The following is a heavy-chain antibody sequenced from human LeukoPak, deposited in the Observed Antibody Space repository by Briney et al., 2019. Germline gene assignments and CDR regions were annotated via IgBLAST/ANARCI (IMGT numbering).Heavy chain of an antibody. CDR1: GYSFTSYC. J-gene: IGHJ5*02. CDR2: IYPGDSDT. V-gene: IGHV5-51*01. D-gene: IGHD3-10*01. CDR3: ARYGSGSYAENWFDP. Sequence: GESLKISCKGSGYSFTSYCIGWVRQMPGKGLEWMGIIYPGDSDTRYSPSFQGQVTISADKSISTAYLRWSSLKASDTAMYYCARYGSGSYAENWFDPWGQGTLVTVSS.